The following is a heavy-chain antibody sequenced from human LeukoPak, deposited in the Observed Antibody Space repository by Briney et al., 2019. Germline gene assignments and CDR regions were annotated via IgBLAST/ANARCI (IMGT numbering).Heavy chain of an antibody. D-gene: IGHD2-8*02. Sequence: ASVKVSCKASGYTFTNHGLGWVRQAPGQGLEWMGWISAHNGNTNYAQNFQDRVTMTTDTSTTTTYMELRSLRSDDTAVYYCARTPTANIVLVKADFFGVWGQGTLVTVSS. CDR3: ARTPTANIVLVKADFFGV. CDR2: ISAHNGNT. CDR1: GYTFTNHG. V-gene: IGHV1-18*04. J-gene: IGHJ4*02.